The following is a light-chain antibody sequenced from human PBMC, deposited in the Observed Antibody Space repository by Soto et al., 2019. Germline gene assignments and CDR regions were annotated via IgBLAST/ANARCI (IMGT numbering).Light chain of an antibody. CDR2: GAS. V-gene: IGKV3-20*01. CDR1: QSVSRY. Sequence: EIVLTQSPGTLFLSPGEKATLSCRASQSVSRYLAWYQQKPGQAPRLLIYGASSRATGIPDRFSGSGSGTDFILTINRLESDDFAVYYCQQYGSSPYTFGQGTKVDIK. CDR3: QQYGSSPYT. J-gene: IGKJ2*01.